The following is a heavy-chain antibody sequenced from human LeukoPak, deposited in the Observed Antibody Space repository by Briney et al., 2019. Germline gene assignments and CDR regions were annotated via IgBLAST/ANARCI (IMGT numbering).Heavy chain of an antibody. V-gene: IGHV3-66*01. CDR3: ARDAGYCSDGVCYRTRFDS. CDR1: GFTVGGNY. D-gene: IGHD2-15*01. J-gene: IGHJ4*02. Sequence: GGSLRLSCVLSGFTVGGNYMSWVRQAPGRGLEWVSTIYSGGTTYYADAVKGRFITSRDNSKNTLFLQMNSLRAEDTAIYYCARDAGYCSDGVCYRTRFDSWGQGALVTVSS. CDR2: IYSGGTT.